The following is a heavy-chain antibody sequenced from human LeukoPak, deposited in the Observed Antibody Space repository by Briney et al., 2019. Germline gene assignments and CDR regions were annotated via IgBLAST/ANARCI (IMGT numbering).Heavy chain of an antibody. D-gene: IGHD3-10*01. CDR1: GGPISSYY. Sequence: SETLSLTCTVSGGPISSYYWSWIRQPAGKGLEWIGRIYTSGSTNYNPSLKSRVTMSVDTSKNQFSLKLSSVTAADTAVYYCARTTYYYGSGLPVVDAFDIWGQGTMVTVSS. J-gene: IGHJ3*02. CDR2: IYTSGST. V-gene: IGHV4-4*07. CDR3: ARTTYYYGSGLPVVDAFDI.